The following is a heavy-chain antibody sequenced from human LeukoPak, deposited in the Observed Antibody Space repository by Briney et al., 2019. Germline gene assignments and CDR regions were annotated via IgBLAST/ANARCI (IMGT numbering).Heavy chain of an antibody. Sequence: GSLRLSCAASGFTFSSHWVTWIRQPPGKGLEWIGEINHSGSTNYNPSLKSRVTISVDTSKNQFSLKLSSVTAADTAVYYCARGALQLWFRIVNKAPGWFDPWGQGTLVTVSS. CDR2: INHSGST. J-gene: IGHJ5*02. CDR3: ARGALQLWFRIVNKAPGWFDP. D-gene: IGHD3-10*01. V-gene: IGHV4-34*01. CDR1: GFTFSSHW.